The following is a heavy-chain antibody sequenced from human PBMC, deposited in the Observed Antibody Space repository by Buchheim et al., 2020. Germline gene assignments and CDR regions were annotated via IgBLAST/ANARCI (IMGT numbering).Heavy chain of an antibody. Sequence: QVQLVESGGGVVQPGRSLRLSCAASGFTFSSYGMHWVRQAPGKGLEWVAVISYDGSNKYYADSVKGRFTISRDNSKNTLYLQMNSLRAEDTAVYYCAKGGGGAAAGLYWYFDLWGRGTL. CDR2: ISYDGSNK. CDR3: AKGGGGAAAGLYWYFDL. J-gene: IGHJ2*01. V-gene: IGHV3-30*18. D-gene: IGHD6-13*01. CDR1: GFTFSSYG.